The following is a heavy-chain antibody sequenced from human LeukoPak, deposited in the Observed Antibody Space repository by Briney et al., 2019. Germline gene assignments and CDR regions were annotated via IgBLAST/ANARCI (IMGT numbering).Heavy chain of an antibody. J-gene: IGHJ4*02. CDR3: ARIPQQLAYYFDY. CDR1: GFTFSSYA. CDR2: TSSSSSTI. D-gene: IGHD6-13*01. V-gene: IGHV3-48*02. Sequence: GGSLRLPCAASGFTFSSYAMSWVRQAPGKGLEWVSYTSSSSSTIYYADSVKGRFTISRDNAKNSLYLQMNSLRDEDTAVYYCARIPQQLAYYFDYWGQGTLVTVSS.